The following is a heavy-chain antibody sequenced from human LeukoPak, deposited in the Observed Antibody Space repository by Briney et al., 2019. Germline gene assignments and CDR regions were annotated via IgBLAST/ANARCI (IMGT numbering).Heavy chain of an antibody. CDR2: IIPIFGTA. V-gene: IGHV1-69*13. J-gene: IGHJ4*02. Sequence: GASVKVSCKASGYTFTGYYMHWVRQAPGQGLEWMGGIIPIFGTANYAQKFQGRVTITADESTSTAYMELSSLRSEDTAVYYCARAPYSGYDKGFDYWGQGTLVTVSS. CDR3: ARAPYSGYDKGFDY. CDR1: GYTFTGYY. D-gene: IGHD5-12*01.